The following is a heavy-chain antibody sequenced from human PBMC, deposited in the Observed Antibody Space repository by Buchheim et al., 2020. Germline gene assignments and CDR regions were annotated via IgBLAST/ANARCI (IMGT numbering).Heavy chain of an antibody. CDR3: AKVGRFLEWSFFDY. D-gene: IGHD3-3*01. V-gene: IGHV3-30*18. CDR1: GFTFSSYG. Sequence: QVQLVESGGGVVQPGRSLRLSCAASGFTFSSYGMHWVRQAPGKGLEWVAVISYDGSNKYYADSVKGRFTISRDTSKNTLYLQMNSLRAEDTAVYYCAKVGRFLEWSFFDYWGQGTL. J-gene: IGHJ4*02. CDR2: ISYDGSNK.